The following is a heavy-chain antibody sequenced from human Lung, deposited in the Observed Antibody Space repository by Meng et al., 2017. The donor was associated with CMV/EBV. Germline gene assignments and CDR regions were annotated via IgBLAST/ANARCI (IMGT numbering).Heavy chain of an antibody. J-gene: IGHJ5*02. D-gene: IGHD2-2*01. Sequence: SVSSASYYWSWIRQTPGKGLEWIAYVYYGGGTNYNPSLKSRVTISVDTSKSQFSLKLSSVTAADTAVYYCARGTGYCSSTSCYPFDPWGQGTLVTVSS. CDR3: ARGTGYCSSTSCYPFDP. V-gene: IGHV4-61*01. CDR1: SVSSASYY. CDR2: VYYGGGT.